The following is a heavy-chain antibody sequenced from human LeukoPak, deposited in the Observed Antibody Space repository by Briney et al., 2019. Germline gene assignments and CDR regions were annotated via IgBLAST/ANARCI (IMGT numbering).Heavy chain of an antibody. CDR3: AKDLWWFGEFPNVFDI. CDR1: GFTFSSYE. V-gene: IGHV3-48*03. CDR2: ISSSGSTI. Sequence: GGSLRLSCAASGFTFSSYEMNWVRQAPGKGLEWVSYISSSGSTIYYADSVKGRFTISRDNAKNSLYLQMNSLRAEDTAVYYCAKDLWWFGEFPNVFDIWGQGTMVTVSS. D-gene: IGHD3-10*01. J-gene: IGHJ3*02.